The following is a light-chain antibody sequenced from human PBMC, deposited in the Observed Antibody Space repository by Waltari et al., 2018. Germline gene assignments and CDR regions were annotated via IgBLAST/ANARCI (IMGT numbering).Light chain of an antibody. Sequence: SRLHFSNNEFYLAWYQQKPGQSPKLLVHWASTRESGVPDRFSGSGSGREFTLTISSLQAEDVAVYYCQQYYSIPYTFSQGTRLEIK. CDR3: QQYYSIPYT. CDR1: SRLHFSNNEFY. CDR2: WAS. V-gene: IGKV4-1*01. J-gene: IGKJ2*01.